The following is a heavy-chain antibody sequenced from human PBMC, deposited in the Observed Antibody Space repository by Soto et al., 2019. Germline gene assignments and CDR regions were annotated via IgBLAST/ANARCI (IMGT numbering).Heavy chain of an antibody. J-gene: IGHJ6*02. Sequence: QVQLVQSGAEVKKPGASAKVSCKASGYTFTSYDINWVRQATGQGLEWMGWMNPNSGNTGYAQKFQGRVTMTRNTSISTAYMELSSLRSEDTAVYYCARGRRSGYEPYYYYGMDVWGQGTTVTVSS. CDR1: GYTFTSYD. CDR2: MNPNSGNT. D-gene: IGHD5-12*01. CDR3: ARGRRSGYEPYYYYGMDV. V-gene: IGHV1-8*01.